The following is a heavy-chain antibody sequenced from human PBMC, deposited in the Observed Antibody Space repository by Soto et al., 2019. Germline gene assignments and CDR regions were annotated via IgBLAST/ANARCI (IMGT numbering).Heavy chain of an antibody. V-gene: IGHV1-18*01. D-gene: IGHD3-22*01. CDR3: ERDFTMIVEGYYFDY. CDR2: ISAYNGNT. Sequence: GASVKVSCKASGYTFTSYGISWVRQAPGQGLEWMGWISAYNGNTNYAQKLQGRVTMTTDTSTSTAYMELRSLRSGDTAVYYCERDFTMIVEGYYFDYWGQGTLVTVSS. CDR1: GYTFTSYG. J-gene: IGHJ4*02.